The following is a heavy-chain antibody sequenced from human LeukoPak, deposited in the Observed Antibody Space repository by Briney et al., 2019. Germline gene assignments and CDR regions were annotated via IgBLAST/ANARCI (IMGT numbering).Heavy chain of an antibody. V-gene: IGHV1-69*01. Sequence: GASVRVSCKASVGIFSSYAISCVRQAPGQWLEWMGGIIPIFGTANYAQKFQRRVMITADESTSTAYIELSSLRSEDTAVYYCARVGCGGDCSRGPFDYWGQGTLVTVSS. CDR1: VGIFSSYA. CDR2: IIPIFGTA. D-gene: IGHD2-21*02. CDR3: ARVGCGGDCSRGPFDY. J-gene: IGHJ4*02.